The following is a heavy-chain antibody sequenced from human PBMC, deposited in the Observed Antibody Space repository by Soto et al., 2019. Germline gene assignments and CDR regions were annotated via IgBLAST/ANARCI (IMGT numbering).Heavy chain of an antibody. CDR1: GGSISSYY. Sequence: PSETLSLTCTVSGGSISSYYWSWIRQPPGKGLEWIGYIYYSGSTNYNPSLKSRVTISVDTSKNQFSLKLSSVTAADTAVYYCARSVRGVKDYWGQGTLVTVSS. V-gene: IGHV4-59*01. D-gene: IGHD3-10*01. J-gene: IGHJ4*02. CDR2: IYYSGST. CDR3: ARSVRGVKDY.